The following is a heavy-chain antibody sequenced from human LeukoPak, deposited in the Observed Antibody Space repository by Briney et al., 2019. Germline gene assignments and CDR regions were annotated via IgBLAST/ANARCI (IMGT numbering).Heavy chain of an antibody. V-gene: IGHV3-73*01. CDR1: GFTFSGSA. CDR2: IRSKANSYAK. CDR3: TRQFTMEGYDY. Sequence: GGSLKLSCAASGFTFSGSAVHWVRQASGEGLEWVGRIRSKANSYAKAYAASVKGRFTISRDDSKNTAYLQMDSLKTEDTAVYYCTRQFTMEGYDYWGQGTLVTVSS. J-gene: IGHJ4*02. D-gene: IGHD3-10*01.